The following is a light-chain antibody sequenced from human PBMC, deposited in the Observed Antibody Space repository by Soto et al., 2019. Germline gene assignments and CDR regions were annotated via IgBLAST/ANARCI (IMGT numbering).Light chain of an antibody. CDR3: QQRSNWPIT. CDR1: QSVSRY. V-gene: IGKV3-11*01. CDR2: DAS. J-gene: IGKJ5*01. Sequence: IVMTQSPDTLSVSPGERSTLSCMASQSVSRYLAWYQQKPGQAPRLLIYDASNRATGIPARFSGSGSGTDFTLTISSLEPEDFAVYYCQQRSNWPITFGQGTRLEIK.